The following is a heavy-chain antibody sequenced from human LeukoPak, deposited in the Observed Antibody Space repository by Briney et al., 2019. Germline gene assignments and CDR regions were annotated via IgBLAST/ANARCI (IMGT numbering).Heavy chain of an antibody. D-gene: IGHD1-1*01. CDR1: GVSFSRSSYN. CDR2: IYYSGIT. J-gene: IGHJ6*03. V-gene: IGHV4-39*07. CDR3: AGPLGQTNDYYYYYMDV. Sequence: PSETLSLTCTVSGVSFSRSSYNWAWLRQPPGKGLEWIGSIYYSGITYENPSIKRCTATSINTTKNQFSLGLNSVTAADSAVYYCAGPLGQTNDYYYYYMDVWGKGTTVSVSS.